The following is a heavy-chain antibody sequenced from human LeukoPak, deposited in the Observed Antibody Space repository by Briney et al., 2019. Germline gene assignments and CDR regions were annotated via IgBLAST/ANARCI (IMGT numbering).Heavy chain of an antibody. D-gene: IGHD1-26*01. CDR3: AKDGYSGSYLANYYYYYGMDV. CDR1: GFTFSSYG. V-gene: IGHV3-30*18. Sequence: GRSLRLSCAASGFTFSSYGMHWVRQAPGKGLEWVAVISYDGGNKYYADSVKGRFTISRDNSKNTLYLQMNSLRAEDTAVYYCAKDGYSGSYLANYYYYYGMDVWGQGTTVTVSS. J-gene: IGHJ6*02. CDR2: ISYDGGNK.